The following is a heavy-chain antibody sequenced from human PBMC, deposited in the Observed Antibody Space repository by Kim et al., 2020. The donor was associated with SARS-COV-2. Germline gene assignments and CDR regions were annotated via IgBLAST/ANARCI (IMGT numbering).Heavy chain of an antibody. J-gene: IGHJ4*02. CDR3: ARSGGGSYRYFDY. V-gene: IGHV1-18*01. Sequence: YALKLQGRVTMTTDTSTSTAYMELRSLGSDDTAVYYCARSGGGSYRYFDYWGQGTLVTVSS. D-gene: IGHD1-26*01.